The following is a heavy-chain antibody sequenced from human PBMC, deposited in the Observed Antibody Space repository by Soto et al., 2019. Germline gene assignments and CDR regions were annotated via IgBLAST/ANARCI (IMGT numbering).Heavy chain of an antibody. CDR3: ARYERVILRFLEWLPRPFDY. J-gene: IGHJ4*02. CDR1: GYTFTSYD. CDR2: MNPNSGNT. D-gene: IGHD3-3*01. V-gene: IGHV1-8*01. Sequence: ASVKVSCKAFGYTFTSYDINWVRQATGQRLEWMGWMNPNSGNTGYAQKFQGRVTITRDTSASTAYMELSSLRSEDTAVYYCARYERVILRFLEWLPRPFDYWGQGTLVTVSS.